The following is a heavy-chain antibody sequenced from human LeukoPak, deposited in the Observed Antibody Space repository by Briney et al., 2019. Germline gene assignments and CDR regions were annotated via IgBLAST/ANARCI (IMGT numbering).Heavy chain of an antibody. CDR3: ARTLRVWFGEPPTPNFDY. D-gene: IGHD3-10*01. V-gene: IGHV3-48*03. Sequence: GGSLRLSCAASGFTFSSHEMNWVRQAPGKGLEWVSYISSSGSTIYYADSVKGRFTISRDNAKNSLYLQMNSLRAEDTAVYYCARTLRVWFGEPPTPNFDYWGQGTLVTVSS. CDR2: ISSSGSTI. J-gene: IGHJ4*02. CDR1: GFTFSSHE.